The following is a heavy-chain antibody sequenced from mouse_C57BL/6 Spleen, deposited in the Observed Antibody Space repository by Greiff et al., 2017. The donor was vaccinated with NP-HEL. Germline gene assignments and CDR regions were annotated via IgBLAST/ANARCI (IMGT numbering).Heavy chain of an antibody. CDR1: GYSITSGYY. CDR3: ANGPNGYFAWFAY. J-gene: IGHJ3*01. V-gene: IGHV3-6*01. CDR2: ISYDGSN. Sequence: EVKLLESGPGLVKPSQSLSLTCSVTGYSITSGYYWNWIRQFPGNKLEWMGYISYDGSNNYNPSLKNRISITRDTSKNQFFLKLNSVTTEDTATYYCANGPNGYFAWFAYWGQGTLVTVSA. D-gene: IGHD2-3*01.